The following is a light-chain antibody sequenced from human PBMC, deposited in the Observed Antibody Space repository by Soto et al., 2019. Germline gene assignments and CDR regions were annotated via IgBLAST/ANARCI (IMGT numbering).Light chain of an antibody. J-gene: IGKJ2*01. Sequence: DIQMTQSPSTLSASVGDRVTITCRASQSISSWLAWYQQKPGKAPKLLIYRTSSLESGVPSRFSGSGSGTEFTLTISSLRPDDSATYYCQQYDSYSTFGQGTKLEIK. CDR2: RTS. CDR3: QQYDSYST. V-gene: IGKV1-5*03. CDR1: QSISSW.